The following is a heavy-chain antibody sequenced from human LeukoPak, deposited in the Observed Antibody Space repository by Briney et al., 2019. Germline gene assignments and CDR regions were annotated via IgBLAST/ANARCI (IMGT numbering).Heavy chain of an antibody. Sequence: LETLSLTCTVSGGSISSYYWSWIRQPPGKGLEWIGYIYYSGSTNYNPSLKSRVTISVDTSKNQFSLKLSSVTAADTAVYYCARGVVSSGYYFPSSFDYWGQGTLVTVSS. CDR1: GGSISSYY. CDR2: IYYSGST. V-gene: IGHV4-59*01. J-gene: IGHJ4*02. CDR3: ARGVVSSGYYFPSSFDY. D-gene: IGHD3-22*01.